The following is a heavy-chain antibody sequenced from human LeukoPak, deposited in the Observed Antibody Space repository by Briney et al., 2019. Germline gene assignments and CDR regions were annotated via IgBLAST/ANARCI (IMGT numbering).Heavy chain of an antibody. CDR2: ISGSGGST. Sequence: PGGSLRLSCAASGFTFSSYAMSWVRQAPGKGLEWVPAISGSGGSTYYADSVKGRFTISRDNSKNTLYLQMNSLRAEDTAVYYCAKGGPVLLWFGESINWFDPWGQGTLVTVSS. CDR1: GFTFSSYA. V-gene: IGHV3-23*01. J-gene: IGHJ5*02. CDR3: AKGGPVLLWFGESINWFDP. D-gene: IGHD3-10*01.